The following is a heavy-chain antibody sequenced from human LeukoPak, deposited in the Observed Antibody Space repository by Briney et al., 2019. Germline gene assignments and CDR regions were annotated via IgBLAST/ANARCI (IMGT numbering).Heavy chain of an antibody. D-gene: IGHD5-24*01. Sequence: ASVKVSCKASGYTFTSYDINWVRQATGQGLEWMGWMNPNSGNTGYAQKFQGRVTMTRNTSISTAYMELSSLRSEDTAVYYCARMATITGGIFDYWGQGTLVTVSS. V-gene: IGHV1-8*01. CDR1: GYTFTSYD. J-gene: IGHJ4*02. CDR2: MNPNSGNT. CDR3: ARMATITGGIFDY.